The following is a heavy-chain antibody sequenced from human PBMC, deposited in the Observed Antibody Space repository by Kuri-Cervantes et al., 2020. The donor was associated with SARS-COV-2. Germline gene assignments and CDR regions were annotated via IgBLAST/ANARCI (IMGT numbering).Heavy chain of an antibody. J-gene: IGHJ4*02. V-gene: IGHV3-20*04. D-gene: IGHD6-6*01. CDR2: INWNGGST. CDR1: GFTFDDYG. CDR3: ARGDGQLVLPIDY. Sequence: GESLKISCAASGFTFDDYGMSWVRQAPGKGLECVSRINWNGGSTGYADSVKGRFTISRDNAKNSLYLQMNSLRAEDTAVYYCARGDGQLVLPIDYWGQGTPVTVSS.